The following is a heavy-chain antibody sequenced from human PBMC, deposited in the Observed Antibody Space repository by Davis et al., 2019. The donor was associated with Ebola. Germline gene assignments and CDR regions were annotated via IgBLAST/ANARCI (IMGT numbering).Heavy chain of an antibody. CDR2: ISGYNGNT. Sequence: ASVKVSCKASGYMFTNYGISWVRQAPGQGLEWMGWISGYNGNTDYAQTVQGRVSMTTDTSTSTAYMELRSLRSDDTAVYYCARDPPPLIIMVRGRLDPWGQGTLVTVSS. V-gene: IGHV1-18*04. CDR3: ARDPPPLIIMVRGRLDP. CDR1: GYMFTNYG. D-gene: IGHD3-10*01. J-gene: IGHJ5*02.